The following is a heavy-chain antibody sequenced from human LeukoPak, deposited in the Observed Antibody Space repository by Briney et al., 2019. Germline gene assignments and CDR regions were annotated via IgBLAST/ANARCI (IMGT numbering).Heavy chain of an antibody. V-gene: IGHV3-11*01. Sequence: NPGGSLRLSCAASGFTFSDYYMSWIRQAPGKGLEWVSYISSSGSTIYYADSVKGRFTISRDNAKNSLYLQMNSLRAEDTAVYYCARAPRTGTTGRYFDYWGQGTLVTVSS. CDR1: GFTFSDYY. CDR2: ISSSGSTI. CDR3: ARAPRTGTTGRYFDY. J-gene: IGHJ4*02. D-gene: IGHD1-1*01.